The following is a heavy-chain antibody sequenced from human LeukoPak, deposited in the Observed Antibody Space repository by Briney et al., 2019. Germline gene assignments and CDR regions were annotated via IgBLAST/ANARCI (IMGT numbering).Heavy chain of an antibody. V-gene: IGHV3-48*02. D-gene: IGHD3-22*01. CDR1: GFTFSSYS. J-gene: IGHJ3*02. CDR2: ISSSSSTI. Sequence: GGSLRLSCAASGFTFSSYSMNWVRQAPGKGLEWVSYISSSSSTIHYADSVKGRFTISRDNAKNSLYLQMNSLRDEDTAVYYCARCNSGYYVDDAFDIWGQGTMVTVSS. CDR3: ARCNSGYYVDDAFDI.